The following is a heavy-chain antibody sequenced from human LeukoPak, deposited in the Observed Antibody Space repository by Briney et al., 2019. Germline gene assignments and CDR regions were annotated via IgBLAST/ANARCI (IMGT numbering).Heavy chain of an antibody. J-gene: IGHJ5*02. CDR3: ARVKSIAAAGRGGTWFDP. CDR1: GYTFTSYY. V-gene: IGHV1-46*01. D-gene: IGHD6-13*01. Sequence: GASVKVSCKASGYTFTSYYMHWVRQAPGQGLEWMGIINPSGGSTSYAQKFQGRVTMTRDTSTSTVYMELSSLRSEDTAVYYCARVKSIAAAGRGGTWFDPWGQGTLVTVSS. CDR2: INPSGGST.